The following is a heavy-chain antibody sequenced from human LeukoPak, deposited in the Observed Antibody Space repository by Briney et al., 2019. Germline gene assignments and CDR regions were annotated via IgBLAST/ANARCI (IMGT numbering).Heavy chain of an antibody. CDR2: IYPGDSDT. CDR3: ARLIYYDSSGYYPPGSIDY. J-gene: IGHJ4*02. CDR1: GYSFTSYW. Sequence: GESRKISCKGSGYSFTSYWIGWVRQMPGKGLEWMGIIYPGDSDTRYSPSFQGQVTISADKSISTAYLQWSSLKASDTAMYYCARLIYYDSSGYYPPGSIDYWGQGTLVTVSS. D-gene: IGHD3-22*01. V-gene: IGHV5-51*01.